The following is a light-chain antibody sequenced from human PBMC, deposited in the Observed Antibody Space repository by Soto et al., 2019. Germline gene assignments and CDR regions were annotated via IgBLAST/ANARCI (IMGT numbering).Light chain of an antibody. V-gene: IGLV2-14*01. J-gene: IGLJ7*01. CDR2: EVS. CDR3: TSYTITHIPVI. Sequence: QSALTQPPSASGSPGHSVTISCTGTSSDVGGYNYVSWLQQHPGEDPKLIIYEVSNRPSGVYNRFSGSKSGNTASLTITGLQPEDEASYYCTSYTITHIPVIFGGGTQLTVL. CDR1: SSDVGGYNY.